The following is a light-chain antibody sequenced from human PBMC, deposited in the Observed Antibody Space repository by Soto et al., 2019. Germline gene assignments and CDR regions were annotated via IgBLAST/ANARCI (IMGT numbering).Light chain of an antibody. Sequence: EIVLTQSPGTLSLSPGERATLSCRASQSVSSTYLAWYQQKPGQAPRLVIYAASNRATGIPDRFSGSASGADFTLTISRLEPEDFALYYCQQYDTSLPMYTFGQGTKLEIK. CDR3: QQYDTSLPMYT. V-gene: IGKV3-20*01. J-gene: IGKJ2*01. CDR2: AAS. CDR1: QSVSSTY.